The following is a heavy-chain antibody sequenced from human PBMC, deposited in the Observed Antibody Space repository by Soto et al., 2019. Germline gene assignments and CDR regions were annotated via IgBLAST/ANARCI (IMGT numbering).Heavy chain of an antibody. V-gene: IGHV4-34*01. Sequence: SETLSLTCAVCGGSFSGYYWSWIRQPPGKGLEWIGEINHSGSTNYNPSLKSRVTISVDTSKNQFSLKLSSVTAADTAVYYCARRSGYSYGTGGTYNWFDPWGQGTLVTVSS. CDR1: GGSFSGYY. J-gene: IGHJ5*02. CDR3: ARRSGYSYGTGGTYNWFDP. CDR2: INHSGST. D-gene: IGHD5-18*01.